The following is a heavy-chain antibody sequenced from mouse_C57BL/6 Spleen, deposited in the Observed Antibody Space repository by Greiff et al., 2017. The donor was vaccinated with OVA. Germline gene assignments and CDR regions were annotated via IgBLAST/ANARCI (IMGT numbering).Heavy chain of an antibody. CDR1: GYTFTSYW. J-gene: IGHJ2*01. CDR3: ARRQSNYLYDFDY. V-gene: IGHV1-61*01. Sequence: QVQLQQPGAELVRPGSSVKLSCKASGYTFTSYWMDWVKQRPGQGLEWIGNIYPSDGDTNYNQKFKDKATLTVDKSSSTAYMQLSSLTSEDSAVYYCARRQSNYLYDFDYWGQGTTLTVSS. D-gene: IGHD2-5*01. CDR2: IYPSDGDT.